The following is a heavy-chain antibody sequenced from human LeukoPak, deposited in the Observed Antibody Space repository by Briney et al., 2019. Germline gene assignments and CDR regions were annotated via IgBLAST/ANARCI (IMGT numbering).Heavy chain of an antibody. CDR2: ISWNSGSI. CDR1: GFTFDDYA. V-gene: IGHV3-9*03. Sequence: GGSLRLPCAASGFTFDDYAMHWVRQAPGKGLEWVSGISWNSGSIGYADSVKGRFTISRDNAKNSLYLQMNSLRAEDMALYYCAKAPLPRVTTGYYFDYWGQGTLVTVSS. D-gene: IGHD4-17*01. J-gene: IGHJ4*02. CDR3: AKAPLPRVTTGYYFDY.